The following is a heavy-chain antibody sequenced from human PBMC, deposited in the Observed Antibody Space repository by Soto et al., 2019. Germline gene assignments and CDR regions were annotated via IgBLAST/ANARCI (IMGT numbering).Heavy chain of an antibody. CDR1: GYTFTSYD. V-gene: IGHV1-8*01. CDR2: MNPNSGNT. J-gene: IGHJ6*02. Sequence: QVQLVQSGAEVKKPGASVKVSCKASGYTFTSYDINWVRQATGQGLEWMGWMNPNSGNTGYAQKFQGRVTMTRNTSISTAYMELCSLRSEDTAVYYSASFEIPAATNYGMDVWGQGTTVTVSS. D-gene: IGHD2-2*01. CDR3: ASFEIPAATNYGMDV.